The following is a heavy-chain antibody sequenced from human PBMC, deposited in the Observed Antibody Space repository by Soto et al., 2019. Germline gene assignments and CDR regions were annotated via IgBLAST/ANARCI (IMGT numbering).Heavy chain of an antibody. CDR1: GYTFTSYD. CDR2: MNPNSGNT. CDR3: ARGADCSSTSCYAFDI. Sequence: ASVKVSCKASGYTFTSYDINWVRQATGQGLEWMGWMNPNSGNTGYAQKFQGRVTMTRNTSISTAYMELSSLRSEDTAVYYCARGADCSSTSCYAFDIWGQGTMVPVSS. J-gene: IGHJ3*02. V-gene: IGHV1-8*01. D-gene: IGHD2-2*01.